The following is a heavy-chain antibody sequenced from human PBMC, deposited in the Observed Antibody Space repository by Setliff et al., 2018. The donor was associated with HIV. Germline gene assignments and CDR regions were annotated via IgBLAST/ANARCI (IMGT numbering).Heavy chain of an antibody. Sequence: PAGSLRLSCAASGCTFSTYSLNWVRQAPGKGLEWVAVISYDGSHKYDTDSVKGRFTISRDNSENTLYLQMNSLRAEDTAVYSCARERGTRDIDLWGQGTLVTVSS. J-gene: IGHJ5*02. CDR3: ARERGTRDIDL. D-gene: IGHD1-1*01. V-gene: IGHV3-30*03. CDR1: GCTFSTYS. CDR2: ISYDGSHK.